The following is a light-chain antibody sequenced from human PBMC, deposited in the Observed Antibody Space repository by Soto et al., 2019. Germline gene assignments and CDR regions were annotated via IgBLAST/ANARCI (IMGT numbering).Light chain of an antibody. CDR2: GAS. V-gene: IGKV3-20*01. J-gene: IGKJ5*01. CDR1: QGVNSPY. CDR3: QQYGSSPIT. Sequence: DIVLTQSPGTLSLSPGERATLSCGASQGVNSPYLAWYQQRPGQAPRLLVYGASSRATGIPDRFSGFWSGTDFTLTISRLEPEDFAVYFCQQYGSSPITFGQGTRLEIK.